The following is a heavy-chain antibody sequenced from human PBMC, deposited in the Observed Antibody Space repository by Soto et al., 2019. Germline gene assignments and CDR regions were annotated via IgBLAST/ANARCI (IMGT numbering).Heavy chain of an antibody. CDR2: IYTSGST. CDR1: GGSISSYY. D-gene: IGHD1-26*01. J-gene: IGHJ4*02. V-gene: IGHV4-4*07. Sequence: SETLSLTCTVSGGSISSYYWSWIRQPAGKGLEWIGRIYTSGSTNYNPSPKSRVTMSVDTSKNQFSLKLSSVTAADTAVYYCARGHGTPGEYYFDYWGQGTLVTVSS. CDR3: ARGHGTPGEYYFDY.